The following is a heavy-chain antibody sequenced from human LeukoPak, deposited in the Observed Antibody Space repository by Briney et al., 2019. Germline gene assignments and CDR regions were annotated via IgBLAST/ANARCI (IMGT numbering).Heavy chain of an antibody. CDR1: GYRFTNYW. CDR3: ATLHYYYDSHGPFDY. J-gene: IGHJ4*02. Sequence: GESLKISCKGSGYRFTNYWIGWVRQMPGKGLEWMGIIYPGDSDTRYSPSFQGQVTILVDKSINTAHLQWSSLMATDTAMYYCATLHYYYDSHGPFDYWGQGTLVTVSS. D-gene: IGHD3-22*01. V-gene: IGHV5-51*01. CDR2: IYPGDSDT.